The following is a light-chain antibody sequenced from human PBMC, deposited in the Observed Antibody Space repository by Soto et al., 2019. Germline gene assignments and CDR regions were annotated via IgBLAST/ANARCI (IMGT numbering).Light chain of an antibody. J-gene: IGLJ3*02. V-gene: IGLV3-21*02. Sequence: SYELTQSPSVSVAPGQTARIACGGNNIGSKSVHWYQQKPGQAPVAVVYDDSDRPSGIPERFSGSNSGNKATLTISRVEAGDEADFYCQVWDSRSEHWVFGGGTKLTVL. CDR2: DDS. CDR3: QVWDSRSEHWV. CDR1: NIGSKS.